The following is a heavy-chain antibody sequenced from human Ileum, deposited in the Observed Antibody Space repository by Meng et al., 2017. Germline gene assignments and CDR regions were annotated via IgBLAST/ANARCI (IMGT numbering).Heavy chain of an antibody. CDR3: ARGRVGTWWFDP. CDR2: IYRDDEK. CDR1: GFSLTTGAGG. D-gene: IGHD3-16*01. V-gene: IGHV2-5*02. Sequence: TLKESGHSLVNPTLTRTLTSTFSGFSLTTGAGGVGWFRQPPGKGLEWLAMIYRDDEKRFSPSLNSRLTITKDTSKSQVVLTMTNMDPVDTATYYCARGRVGTWWFDPWGQGALVTVSS. J-gene: IGHJ5*02.